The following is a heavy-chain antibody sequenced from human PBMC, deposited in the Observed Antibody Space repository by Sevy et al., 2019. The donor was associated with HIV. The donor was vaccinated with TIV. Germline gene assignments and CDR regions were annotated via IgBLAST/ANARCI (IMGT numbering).Heavy chain of an antibody. CDR2: IKQDGSEK. Sequence: GGSLRLSCAASGFIFSRYWMTWVRQAPGKGLEWVANIKQDGSEKYYVDSVKGRFTISRDNAKNSLYLQMNSLRAEDMAVYYCARDMGYCSGGSCYTWDYYGMDVWGQGTTVTVSS. CDR3: ARDMGYCSGGSCYTWDYYGMDV. J-gene: IGHJ6*02. CDR1: GFIFSRYW. D-gene: IGHD2-15*01. V-gene: IGHV3-7*03.